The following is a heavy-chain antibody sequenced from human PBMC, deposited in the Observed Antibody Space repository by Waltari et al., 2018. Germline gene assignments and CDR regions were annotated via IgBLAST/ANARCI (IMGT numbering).Heavy chain of an antibody. CDR3: ARSLHVFKAAAGMFDY. J-gene: IGHJ4*02. D-gene: IGHD6-13*01. Sequence: QLQLQESGPGLVKPSETLSLTCTVSGGSMNGYYWGWIRQSPGKGLEGIGSVFYTGTTYYKPSLKSRLTISIDTSKKQFSLKLSSVTAADTAVYYCARSLHVFKAAAGMFDYWGQGTLVTVSS. CDR2: VFYTGTT. V-gene: IGHV4-39*01. CDR1: GGSMNGYY.